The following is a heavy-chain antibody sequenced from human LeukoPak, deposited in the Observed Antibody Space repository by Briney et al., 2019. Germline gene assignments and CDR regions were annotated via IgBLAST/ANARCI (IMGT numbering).Heavy chain of an antibody. CDR3: ARDASLYCSGNDCYWAFDR. Sequence: PGGSLTLSCVAPGFSFSNYWMSWVRQAPGKGLEWVANMKQDESKTYYVDSVKGRFTISRDNAKNSLYLQINSLRAEDTAVYYCARDASLYCSGNDCYWAFDRWGQGTLVTVSS. V-gene: IGHV3-7*01. CDR2: MKQDESKT. CDR1: GFSFSNYW. D-gene: IGHD2-2*01. J-gene: IGHJ5*02.